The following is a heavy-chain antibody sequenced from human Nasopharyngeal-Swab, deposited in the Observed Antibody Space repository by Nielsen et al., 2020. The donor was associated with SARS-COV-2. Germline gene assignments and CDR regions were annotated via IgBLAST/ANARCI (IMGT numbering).Heavy chain of an antibody. V-gene: IGHV4-30-4*01. CDR3: ARAVVWVGAAPSAVWGYFDY. CDR2: IYYSGST. Sequence: RQAPGKGLEWIGYIYYSGSTYYNPSLKSRVTISVDTSKNQFSLKLSSVTAADTAVYYCARAVVWVGAAPSAVWGYFDYWPGNPGHRLL. D-gene: IGHD2-15*01. J-gene: IGHJ4*02.